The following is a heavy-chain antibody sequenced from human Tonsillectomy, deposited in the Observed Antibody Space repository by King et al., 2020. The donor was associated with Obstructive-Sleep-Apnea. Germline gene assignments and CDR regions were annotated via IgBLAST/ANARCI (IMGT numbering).Heavy chain of an antibody. J-gene: IGHJ4*02. V-gene: IGHV4-39*07. CDR2: IYYSGST. Sequence: VQLQESGPGLVKPSETLSLTCTVSGGSVSNSDYYWGWIRQPPGKGLEWIGYIYYSGSTYDNPSLKSRVTISIDTSKNQFSLKLSSVTAADTAVYYCARDSGPWGQGTLVTVSS. CDR3: ARDSGP. D-gene: IGHD3-10*01. CDR1: GGSVSNSDYY.